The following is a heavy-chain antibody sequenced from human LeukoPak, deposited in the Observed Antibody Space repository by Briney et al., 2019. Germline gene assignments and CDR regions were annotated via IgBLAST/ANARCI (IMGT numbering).Heavy chain of an antibody. V-gene: IGHV3-23*01. CDR3: AKESHCSGGTCYGGFDP. Sequence: GGSLRLSCAASGFTFYNYAMNWVRQSPGKGLEWVSTISGSGGSTYYADSVKGRFTISRDNSKNTMYLQMNSLRAEDTAVYYCAKESHCSGGTCYGGFDPWGQETLVTVSS. J-gene: IGHJ5*02. CDR1: GFTFYNYA. D-gene: IGHD2-15*01. CDR2: ISGSGGST.